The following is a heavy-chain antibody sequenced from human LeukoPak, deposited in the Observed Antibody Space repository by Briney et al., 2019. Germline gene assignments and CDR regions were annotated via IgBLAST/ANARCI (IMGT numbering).Heavy chain of an antibody. V-gene: IGHV3-30*02. CDR2: IRYDGSNK. CDR3: AKNWEYIDWFDP. CDR1: GFTFSSYG. D-gene: IGHD2/OR15-2a*01. Sequence: PGGSLRLSCAASGFTFSSYGMHWVRQAPGKGLEWVAFIRYDGSNKYYADSVKGRFTIPRDNSKNTLYLQMNSLRAEDTAVYYCAKNWEYIDWFDPWGQGTLVTVSS. J-gene: IGHJ5*02.